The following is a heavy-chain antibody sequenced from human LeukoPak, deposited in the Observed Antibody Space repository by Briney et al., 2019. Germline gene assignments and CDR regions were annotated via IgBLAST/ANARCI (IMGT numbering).Heavy chain of an antibody. Sequence: SETLSLTCTVSGDSIGNYFWSWIRQPPGKGLEWIGSIHYRGNTNYNPSLKSRVTISVDTSKNLFSLNLSSVTAADTAVYRCARRRVEMALTSEGNWFDPWGQGTLVTVSS. D-gene: IGHD5-24*01. CDR2: IHYRGNT. V-gene: IGHV4-59*08. CDR1: GDSIGNYF. J-gene: IGHJ5*02. CDR3: ARRRVEMALTSEGNWFDP.